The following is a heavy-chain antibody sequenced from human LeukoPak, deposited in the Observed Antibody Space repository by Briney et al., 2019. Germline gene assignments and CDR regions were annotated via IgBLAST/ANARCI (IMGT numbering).Heavy chain of an antibody. CDR3: ARDQPTWLDLYYFDY. CDR2: INSDGSST. J-gene: IGHJ4*02. CDR1: GFTFSSYW. Sequence: GGSLRLSCAASGFTFSSYWMHWVRQAPGKGLVWVSRINSDGSSTSYADSVKGRFTISRDNAKNTLYLQMNSLRAEDTAVYYCARDQPTWLDLYYFDYWGQGTLVTVSS. V-gene: IGHV3-74*01. D-gene: IGHD5-12*01.